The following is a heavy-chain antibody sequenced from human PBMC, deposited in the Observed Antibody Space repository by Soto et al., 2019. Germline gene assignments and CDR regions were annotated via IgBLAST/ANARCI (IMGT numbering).Heavy chain of an antibody. J-gene: IGHJ3*02. CDR2: IKQDGSEK. Sequence: EVQLVESGGGLVQPGGSLRLSCAASGFTFSSYWMSWVRQAPGKGLEWVANIKQDGSEKYYVDSVKGRFTISRDNAKNSLYLQMNSLRAEDPVVYYWGGGDVLLWLGGAIGAFDIGGQGKMVPVSS. CDR3: GGGDVLLWLGGAIGAFDI. CDR1: GFTFSSYW. V-gene: IGHV3-7*01. D-gene: IGHD3-10*01.